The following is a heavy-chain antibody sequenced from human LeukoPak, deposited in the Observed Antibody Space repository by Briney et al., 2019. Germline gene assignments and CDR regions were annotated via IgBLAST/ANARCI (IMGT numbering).Heavy chain of an antibody. CDR2: IYYSGSA. V-gene: IGHV4-59*08. CDR3: ARQKYYYDSSGYLGLGYYFDY. CDR1: GGSISSYY. D-gene: IGHD3-22*01. J-gene: IGHJ4*02. Sequence: PSETLSLTCTVPGGSISSYYWSWIRQPPGKGLEWIGYIYYSGSANYNPSLKSRVTISVDTSKNQFSLKLSSVTAADTAVYYCARQKYYYDSSGYLGLGYYFDYWGQGTLVTVSS.